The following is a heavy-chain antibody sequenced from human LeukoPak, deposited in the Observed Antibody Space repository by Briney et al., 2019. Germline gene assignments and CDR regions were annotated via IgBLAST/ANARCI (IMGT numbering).Heavy chain of an antibody. V-gene: IGHV3-23*01. D-gene: IGHD6-13*01. CDR1: GFTFSSYA. J-gene: IGHJ4*02. Sequence: PGGSLRLSCAASGFTFSSYAMSWVRQAPGKGLEGVSAISGSGGSTYYADSVKGRFTISRDNSKNTLYLQMNSLRAEDTAVYYCARRDLWYSSSWYYFDYWGQGTLVTVSS. CDR3: ARRDLWYSSSWYYFDY. CDR2: ISGSGGST.